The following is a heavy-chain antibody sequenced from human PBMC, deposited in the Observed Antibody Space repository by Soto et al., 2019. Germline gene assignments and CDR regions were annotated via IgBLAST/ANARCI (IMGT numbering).Heavy chain of an antibody. Sequence: SETLSLTCGVSGGSISSGWWTWVRQPPGKGLEWIGEILYSGSTNYNSSLKSRVTISIDKSKNQFSLKLSSVTAADTAVYYCSRGVVRGVIIYYYGMDGWGQGTTVTVSS. CDR1: GGSISSGW. V-gene: IGHV4-4*02. J-gene: IGHJ6*02. CDR3: SRGVVRGVIIYYYGMDG. CDR2: ILYSGST. D-gene: IGHD3-10*01.